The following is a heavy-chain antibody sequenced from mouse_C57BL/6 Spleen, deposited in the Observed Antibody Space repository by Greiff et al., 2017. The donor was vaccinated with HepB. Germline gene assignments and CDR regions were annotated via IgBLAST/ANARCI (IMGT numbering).Heavy chain of an antibody. CDR1: GYTFTDYY. D-gene: IGHD1-1*01. J-gene: IGHJ2*01. V-gene: IGHV1-26*01. Sequence: VQLQQSGPELVKPGASVKISCKASGYTFTDYYMNWVKQSHGKSLEWIGDINPNNGGTSYNQKFKGKATLTVDKSSSTAYMELRSLTSEDSAVYYCARTPYGSSTGYYFDYWGQGTTLTVSS. CDR2: INPNNGGT. CDR3: ARTPYGSSTGYYFDY.